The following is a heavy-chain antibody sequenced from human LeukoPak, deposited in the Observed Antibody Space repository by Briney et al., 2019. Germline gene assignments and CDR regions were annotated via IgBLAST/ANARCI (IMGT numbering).Heavy chain of an antibody. CDR2: INHSGST. J-gene: IGHJ6*02. Sequence: PSETLSLTCTVSGGSISSYYWSWIRQPPGKGLEWIGEINHSGSTNYNPSLKSRVTISVDTSKNQFSLKLSSVTAADTAVYYCARGLGLYYYYGMDVWGQGTTVTVSS. V-gene: IGHV4-34*01. CDR3: ARGLGLYYYYGMDV. D-gene: IGHD2-21*01. CDR1: GGSISSYY.